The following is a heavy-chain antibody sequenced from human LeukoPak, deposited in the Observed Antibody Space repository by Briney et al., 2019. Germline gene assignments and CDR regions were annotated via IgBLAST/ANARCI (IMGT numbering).Heavy chain of an antibody. V-gene: IGHV3-23*01. CDR2: ISGGGGST. J-gene: IGHJ6*01. D-gene: IGHD1-26*01. CDR1: GFTFSSYA. Sequence: GGSLRLSCAASGFTFSSYAMSCVRQAPGKGLEWVSTISGGGGSTYDADSVKGRFTISSDNSKATLYLQMNSLRAEDTAIYYCAKFREVGANRGLDVWGQGTTVTVSS. CDR3: AKFREVGANRGLDV.